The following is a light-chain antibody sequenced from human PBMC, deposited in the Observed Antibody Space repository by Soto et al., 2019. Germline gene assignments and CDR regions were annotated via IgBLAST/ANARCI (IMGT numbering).Light chain of an antibody. CDR1: QSISSW. CDR2: KAS. Sequence: DIQITQSTSILSGSLPYSANLTCGSIQSISSWLAWYQQKPGKGPNLLMYKASHLENGVPSRSSGSGSGTEFTLTISSLQTGDFATSYFKHYNTYPWTFGKGTKVDIK. CDR3: KHYNTYPWT. J-gene: IGKJ1*01. V-gene: IGKV1-5*03.